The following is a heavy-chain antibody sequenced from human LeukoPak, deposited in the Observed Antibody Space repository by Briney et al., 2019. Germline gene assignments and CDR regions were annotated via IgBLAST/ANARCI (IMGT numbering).Heavy chain of an antibody. D-gene: IGHD3-10*01. CDR3: ARGIGSGSYGRFDP. V-gene: IGHV1-2*02. Sequence: GASVKVSCKASGYTFTGYYIHWVRQAPGQGLEWMGWINPNSGGTNYAQTFQGRVTMTRDPSISTSYMELSRLTSDDTAVYYCARGIGSGSYGRFDPWGQGTLVTVSS. CDR2: INPNSGGT. J-gene: IGHJ5*02. CDR1: GYTFTGYY.